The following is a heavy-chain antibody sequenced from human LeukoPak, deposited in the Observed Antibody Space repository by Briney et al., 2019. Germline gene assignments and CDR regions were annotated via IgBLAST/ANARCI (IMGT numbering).Heavy chain of an antibody. V-gene: IGHV4-59*01. Sequence: SETLSLTCTVSGGSISSYYWSWIRQPPGKGLEWIGYIYYSGSTNYNPSVKSRVTISVDTSKNQFSLKLSSVTAADTAVYYCASSVVGAVDYWGQGTLVTVSS. CDR3: ASSVVGAVDY. J-gene: IGHJ4*02. CDR1: GGSISSYY. CDR2: IYYSGST. D-gene: IGHD1-26*01.